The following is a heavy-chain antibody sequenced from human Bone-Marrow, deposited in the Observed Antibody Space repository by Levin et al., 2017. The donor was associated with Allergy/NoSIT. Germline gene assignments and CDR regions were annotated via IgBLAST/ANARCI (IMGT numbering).Heavy chain of an antibody. V-gene: IGHV3-23*01. J-gene: IGHJ5*02. CDR3: AKNPSTWLPGWFDP. CDR1: GFTFSSSA. CDR2: ISGSDSST. D-gene: IGHD6-13*01. Sequence: PGGSLRLSCAASGFTFSSSAMSWVRQAPGKGLEWVSDISGSDSSTYYADSVKGRFTVSRDNSKDTLFLQMNSLGVDDTAVYYCAKNPSTWLPGWFDPWGQGTLVTVSS.